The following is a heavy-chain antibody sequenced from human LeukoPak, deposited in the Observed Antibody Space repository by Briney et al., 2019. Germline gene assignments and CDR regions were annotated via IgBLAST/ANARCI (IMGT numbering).Heavy chain of an antibody. CDR2: ISSSSSYI. D-gene: IGHD3-22*01. CDR3: ASRPYDSSGYWGFDWFDP. J-gene: IGHJ5*02. CDR1: GFTFSSYS. Sequence: GGSLRLPCAASGFTFSSYSMNWVRQAPGKGLEWVSSISSSSSYIYYADSVKGRFTISRDNAKNSLYLQMNSLRAEDTAVYYCASRPYDSSGYWGFDWFDPWGQGTLVTVSS. V-gene: IGHV3-21*01.